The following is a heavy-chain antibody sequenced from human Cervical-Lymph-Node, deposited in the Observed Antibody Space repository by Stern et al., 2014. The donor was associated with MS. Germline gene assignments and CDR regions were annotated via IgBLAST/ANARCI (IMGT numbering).Heavy chain of an antibody. CDR2: IVPMFNTV. D-gene: IGHD6-19*01. Sequence: QLVQSGAEVRKPGSSVRVSCKASGDTFSTNSFSWVRQAPGQGLEWVGGIVPMFNTVNYARKFPGRVTITADESTSTAFLELSSLRSDDTGVYYCTRDQGGIAVDWGQGTLVTVS. CDR1: GDTFSTNS. CDR3: TRDQGGIAVD. V-gene: IGHV1-69*01. J-gene: IGHJ4*02.